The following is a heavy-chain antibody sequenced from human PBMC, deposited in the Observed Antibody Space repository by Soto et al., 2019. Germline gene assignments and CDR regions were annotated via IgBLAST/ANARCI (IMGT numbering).Heavy chain of an antibody. D-gene: IGHD3-3*01. CDR1: GFSFSSYA. J-gene: IGHJ4*02. Sequence: GSLRLSCVAAGFSFSSYAMSWVRQAPGKGLEWVSSSSGSGGSTYYADSVKGRFTISRDNSKNTLYLQMNSLRAEDTAVYYCAKRYDFWSGHLDYWGQGTLVTVSS. CDR2: SSGSGGST. CDR3: AKRYDFWSGHLDY. V-gene: IGHV3-23*01.